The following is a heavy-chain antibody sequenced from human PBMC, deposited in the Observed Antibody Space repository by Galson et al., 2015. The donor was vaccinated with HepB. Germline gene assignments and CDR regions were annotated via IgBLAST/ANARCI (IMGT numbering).Heavy chain of an antibody. CDR3: ARDEGLLGSGAFDI. D-gene: IGHD3-10*01. CDR2: ISSSSSYI. CDR1: GFTFSSYS. Sequence: SLRLSCAASGFTFSSYSMNWVRQAPGKGLEWVSSISSSSSYIYYADSVKGRFTISKDNAKNSLYLQMNSLRAEDTAVYYCARDEGLLGSGAFDIWGQGTMVTVSS. V-gene: IGHV3-21*01. J-gene: IGHJ3*02.